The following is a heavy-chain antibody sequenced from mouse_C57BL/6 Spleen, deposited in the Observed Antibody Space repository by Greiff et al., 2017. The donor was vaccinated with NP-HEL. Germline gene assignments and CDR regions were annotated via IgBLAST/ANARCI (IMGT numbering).Heavy chain of an antibody. Sequence: EVQLQESGPELVKPGASVKMSCKASGYTFTDYNMHWVKQSHGKSLEWIGYINPNNGGTSYNQKFKGKATLTVNKSASTAYMELLSLPAEDSAVYYWARMAYDYPWYFDYWGQGTTLTVSS. V-gene: IGHV1-22*01. D-gene: IGHD2-4*01. CDR3: ARMAYDYPWYFDY. CDR2: INPNNGGT. CDR1: GYTFTDYN. J-gene: IGHJ2*01.